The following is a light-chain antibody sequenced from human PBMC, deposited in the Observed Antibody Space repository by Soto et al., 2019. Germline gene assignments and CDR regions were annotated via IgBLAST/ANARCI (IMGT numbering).Light chain of an antibody. J-gene: IGLJ2*01. CDR2: NNS. CDR3: QSYDRSLSGYVV. V-gene: IGLV1-40*01. CDR1: SSNIGAGYD. Sequence: QSVLTQPPSVCGAPGQRVTISCTGSSSNIGAGYDVHWYQQLPGTAPKLLISNNSDRPSGVPDRFSGSKSGTSASLAITGLQAEDEADYYCQSYDRSLSGYVVFGGGTKLTVL.